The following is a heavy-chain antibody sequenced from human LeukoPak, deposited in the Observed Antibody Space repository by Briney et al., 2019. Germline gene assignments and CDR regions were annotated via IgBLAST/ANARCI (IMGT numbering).Heavy chain of an antibody. CDR1: GGSISSSNW. Sequence: SGTLSLTCAASGGSISSSNWWSWVRQPPGKGLEWIGEIYHSGSTNYNSSLKSRVTISVDKSKNQFSLKLSSVTAADTAVYYCARAIYDSSGYSYYFDYWGQGTLVTVSS. CDR3: ARAIYDSSGYSYYFDY. J-gene: IGHJ4*02. D-gene: IGHD3-22*01. V-gene: IGHV4-4*02. CDR2: IYHSGST.